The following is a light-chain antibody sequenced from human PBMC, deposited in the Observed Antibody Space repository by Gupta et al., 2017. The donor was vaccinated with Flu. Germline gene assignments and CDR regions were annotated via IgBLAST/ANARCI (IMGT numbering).Light chain of an antibody. V-gene: IGKV3-20*01. CDR1: QSVSSSH. CDR2: DAS. J-gene: IGKJ2*01. CDR3: QQYGSSRYT. Sequence: EIVLTQSPGTLSLSPGERATLSCGASQSVSSSHLAWYQQKPGQAPRLLIYDASSRATGVPNRFSGSGSGTDFTLTIRRLEPEDSAVYYCQQYGSSRYTFGQGTKLEIK.